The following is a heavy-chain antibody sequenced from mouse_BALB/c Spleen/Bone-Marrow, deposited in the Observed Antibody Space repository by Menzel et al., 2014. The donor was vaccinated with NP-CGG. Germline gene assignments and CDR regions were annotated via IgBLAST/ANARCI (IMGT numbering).Heavy chain of an antibody. CDR1: GYSFTGYF. CDR2: INPYNGDT. Sequence: VQLKESGPELVKPGASVKISCKASGYSFTGYFMNWVMQSHGKSLEWIGRINPYNGDTFYNQKFKDKATLTIDKSSSTAHKELRSRASEDSAVYYCARIYDYDRGAWFAYWGQGTLVTVSA. CDR3: ARIYDYDRGAWFAY. J-gene: IGHJ3*01. V-gene: IGHV1-20*02. D-gene: IGHD2-4*01.